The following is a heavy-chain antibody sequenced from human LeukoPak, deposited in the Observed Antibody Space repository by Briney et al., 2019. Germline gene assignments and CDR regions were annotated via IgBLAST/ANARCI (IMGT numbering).Heavy chain of an antibody. CDR2: ISGSGGNT. J-gene: IGHJ4*02. Sequence: PGGSQRLSCAASGFTFSSFAMSWVRQAPGKGLEWVSVISGSGGNTYYAASVKGRFTISRDNSKNTLYLQMNSLRAEDTAVYYCAKGGYFGRFDCWGQGTLVTVSS. CDR3: AKGGYFGRFDC. D-gene: IGHD3-9*01. CDR1: GFTFSSFA. V-gene: IGHV3-23*01.